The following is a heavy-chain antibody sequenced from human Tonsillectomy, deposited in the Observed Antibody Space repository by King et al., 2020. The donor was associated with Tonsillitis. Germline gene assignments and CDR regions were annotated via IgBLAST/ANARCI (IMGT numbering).Heavy chain of an antibody. CDR2: ISYDGRNK. D-gene: IGHD2-15*01. CDR3: ARDTSVGAAIYFDY. V-gene: IGHV3-30*04. J-gene: IGHJ4*02. Sequence: VQLVESGGGVVQPGRSLRLSCAASGFTFSIYAMHWVRQAPGKGLEWVAVISYDGRNKFYADSVKGRFTISRENSKNTLYLQRNSLRAEDTAVYYCARDTSVGAAIYFDYWGQGTLVTVSS. CDR1: GFTFSIYA.